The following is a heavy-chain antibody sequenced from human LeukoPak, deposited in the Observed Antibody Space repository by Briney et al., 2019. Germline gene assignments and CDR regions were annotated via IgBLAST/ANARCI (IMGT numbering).Heavy chain of an antibody. CDR2: INANSGGT. V-gene: IGHV1-2*02. J-gene: IGHJ4*02. D-gene: IGHD3-3*01. CDR1: GHTFTGYY. Sequence: ASVRVSCKASGHTFTGYYMHWVRQAPGQGLEWMGWINANSGGTNYAQKFQGRVTMTRDTSISTAYMELSRLRSDDTAVYYCAREYYDFWSGHSGYWGQGTLVTVSS. CDR3: AREYYDFWSGHSGY.